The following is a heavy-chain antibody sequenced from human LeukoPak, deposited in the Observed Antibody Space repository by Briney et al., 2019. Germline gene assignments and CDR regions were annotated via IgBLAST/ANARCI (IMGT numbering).Heavy chain of an antibody. J-gene: IGHJ6*02. CDR2: INPNSGGT. CDR1: GYTFTSYG. CDR3: ARAPGVYYGMDV. V-gene: IGHV1-2*02. Sequence: GASVKVSCKASGYTFTSYGISWVRLAPGQGLEWMGWINPNSGGTTYAQKFQGRVTMTRDTSISTAYMELSKLKSDDTAVYYCARAPGVYYGMDVWGQGTTVTVSS. D-gene: IGHD3-10*01.